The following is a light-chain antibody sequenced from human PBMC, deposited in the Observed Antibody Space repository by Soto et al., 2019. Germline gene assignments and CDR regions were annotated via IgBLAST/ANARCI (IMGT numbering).Light chain of an antibody. Sequence: EIVMTQSPATLSVSPGERATLSCRASPSVSSNLAWYQQKPGQAHKLLVYGASTRATVIPAMFSGSGSGTEFTLTISSLQFEDFAIYFCQQYNNWPPDRTFGQGTKLEIK. V-gene: IGKV3-15*01. J-gene: IGKJ1*01. CDR2: GAS. CDR1: PSVSSN. CDR3: QQYNNWPPDRT.